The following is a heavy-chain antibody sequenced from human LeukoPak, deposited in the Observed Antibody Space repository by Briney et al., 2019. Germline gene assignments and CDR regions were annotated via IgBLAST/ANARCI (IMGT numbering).Heavy chain of an antibody. CDR2: IYHSGST. Sequence: SETLSLTCTVSGVSISSGGYSWRWLRQPPGKGLEWIGYIYHSGSTYYNPSLKSRVTISVDRSKNQFSLKLSSVTAADTAVYYCARGDYYDSSGYYDYWGQGTLVTVSS. CDR3: ARGDYYDSSGYYDY. V-gene: IGHV4-30-2*01. CDR1: GVSISSGGYS. J-gene: IGHJ4*02. D-gene: IGHD3-22*01.